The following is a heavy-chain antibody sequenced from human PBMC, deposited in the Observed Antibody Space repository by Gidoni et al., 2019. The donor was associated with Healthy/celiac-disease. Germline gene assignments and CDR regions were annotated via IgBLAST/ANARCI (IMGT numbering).Heavy chain of an antibody. J-gene: IGHJ4*02. CDR1: VGSISSYY. D-gene: IGHD1-26*01. CDR2: IYYSGST. V-gene: IGHV4-59*01. CDR3: ASQVGDY. Sequence: QVQLQESGPGLVKPSETLSLTCTVSVGSISSYYWSWIRQPPGKGLEWIGYIYYSGSTNYNPSLKSRVTISVDTSKNQFSLKLSSVTAADTAVYYCASQVGDYWGQGTLVTVSS.